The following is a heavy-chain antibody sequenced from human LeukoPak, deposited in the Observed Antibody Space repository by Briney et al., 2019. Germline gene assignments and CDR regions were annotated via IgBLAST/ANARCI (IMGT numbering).Heavy chain of an antibody. J-gene: IGHJ6*03. CDR3: ARHPGAVTGTLPFYYYYMDV. D-gene: IGHD6-19*01. Sequence: GESLKISFKVSGYHFTSYWIAWVRQMPGKGLEWMGIIYPGDSDAKYSPSFQGQVTISADNSINTAYLQWSSLKASDTAMYYCARHPGAVTGTLPFYYYYMDVWGTGTTVTVSS. CDR1: GYHFTSYW. V-gene: IGHV5-51*01. CDR2: IYPGDSDA.